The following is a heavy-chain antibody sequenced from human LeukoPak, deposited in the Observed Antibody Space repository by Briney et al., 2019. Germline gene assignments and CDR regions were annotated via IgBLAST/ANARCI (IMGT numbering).Heavy chain of an antibody. CDR3: ASRHYYYYGMDV. CDR1: GFTFSSYG. J-gene: IGHJ6*02. V-gene: IGHV3-30*03. CDR2: ISYDGSNK. Sequence: PGRSLRLSCAASGFTFSSYGMHWVRQAPGKGLEWVAVISYDGSNKYYADSVKGRFTISRDNSKNTLYLQMNSLRDEDTAVYYCASRHYYYYGMDVWGQGTTVTVSS.